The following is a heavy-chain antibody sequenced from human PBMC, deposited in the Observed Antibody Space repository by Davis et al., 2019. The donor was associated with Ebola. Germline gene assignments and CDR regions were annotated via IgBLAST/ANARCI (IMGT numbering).Heavy chain of an antibody. D-gene: IGHD6-19*01. Sequence: GESLKISCAVSGFAVSSNHMSWVRQAPGKGLEWVSVIYDQSSAYADSVKGRFTISRDNSKKALYLQLNNLRADDTAVYYCAKPLTSEWQWLIPDFDSWGQGTLVTVSS. V-gene: IGHV3-53*01. CDR3: AKPLTSEWQWLIPDFDS. CDR2: IYDQSS. J-gene: IGHJ4*02. CDR1: GFAVSSNH.